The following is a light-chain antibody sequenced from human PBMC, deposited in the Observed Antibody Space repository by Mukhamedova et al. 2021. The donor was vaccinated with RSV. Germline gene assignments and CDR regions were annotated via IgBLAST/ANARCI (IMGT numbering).Light chain of an antibody. J-gene: IGLJ1*01. CDR2: ADN. CDR1: DLASKY. Sequence: TCSGDDLASKYVCWFQQRPGQSPILVIYADNKRPSGIPERFSGSNAGNTATLTITGAQTMDEADFFCQAWDTSTGFVFGSGTKVTV. CDR3: QAWDTSTGFV. V-gene: IGLV3-1*01.